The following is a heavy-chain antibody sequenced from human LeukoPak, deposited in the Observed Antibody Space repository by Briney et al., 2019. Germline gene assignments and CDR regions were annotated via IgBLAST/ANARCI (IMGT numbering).Heavy chain of an antibody. CDR2: IYYSGST. CDR1: GGSISSVDYY. Sequence: PSDTLSLTCTISGGSISSVDYYWSWIRQPPGKGLEWIGYIYYSGSTYYNPSLKSRVTISVDTSKNQFSLKLSSVTAADTAVYYCARVIAAAGTFDYWGQGTLVTVSS. CDR3: ARVIAAAGTFDY. V-gene: IGHV4-30-4*02. J-gene: IGHJ4*02. D-gene: IGHD6-13*01.